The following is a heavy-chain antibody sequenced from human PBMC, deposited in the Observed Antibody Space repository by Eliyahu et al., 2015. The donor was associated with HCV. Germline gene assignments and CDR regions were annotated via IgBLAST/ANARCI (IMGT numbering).Heavy chain of an antibody. CDR2: IYHSGST. Sequence: QVQLQESGPGLVKPSETLSLTCAVSGYSISSGYYWGWIRQPPGKGLEWIGSIYHSGSTYYNPSLKSRVTISVDTSKNQFSLKLSSVTAADTAVYYCAESPGDGSGRGNAFDIWGQGTMVTVSS. J-gene: IGHJ3*02. CDR1: GYSISSGYY. D-gene: IGHD3-10*01. V-gene: IGHV4-38-2*01. CDR3: AESPGDGSGRGNAFDI.